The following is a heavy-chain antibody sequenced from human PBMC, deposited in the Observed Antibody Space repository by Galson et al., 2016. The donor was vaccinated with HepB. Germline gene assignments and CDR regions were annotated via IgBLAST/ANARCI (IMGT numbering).Heavy chain of an antibody. CDR3: ARVLGTDEGLDY. J-gene: IGHJ4*02. D-gene: IGHD1-7*01. Sequence: SMRLSCAASGFTFSNYWMTWVRQAPGKGLEWVANINPDGSDKNYLDSVKGRFTLSRDNAKNSLYLQMNSLRAEDSADYCCARVLGTDEGLDYWGQGTLVTV. V-gene: IGHV3-7*01. CDR1: GFTFSNYW. CDR2: INPDGSDK.